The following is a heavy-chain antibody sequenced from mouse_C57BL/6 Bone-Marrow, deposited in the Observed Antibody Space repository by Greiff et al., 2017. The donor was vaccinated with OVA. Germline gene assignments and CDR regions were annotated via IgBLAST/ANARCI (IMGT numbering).Heavy chain of an antibody. Sequence: QVQLQQSGAELVRPGASVTLSCKASGYTFTDYEMHWVKQTPVHGLEWIGAIDPETGGTAYNQKFKGKAILTADKSSSTAYMELRSLTSEDAAVYYCTRVGDYAMDYWGQGTSVTVSS. CDR1: GYTFTDYE. V-gene: IGHV1-15*01. CDR3: TRVGDYAMDY. J-gene: IGHJ4*01. CDR2: IDPETGGT.